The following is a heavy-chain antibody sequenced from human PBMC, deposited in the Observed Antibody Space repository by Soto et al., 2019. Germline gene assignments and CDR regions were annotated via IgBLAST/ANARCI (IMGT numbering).Heavy chain of an antibody. V-gene: IGHV3-53*01. J-gene: IGHJ5*02. CDR1: GFTVSSNY. CDR2: IYSGGST. CDR3: ARDRGWTTGGFDP. Sequence: EVQLVESGGGLIQPGGSLRLSCAASGFTVSSNYMSWVRQAPGKGLEWVSIIYSGGSTYYADSVKGRFTISRDNSKNTWYLQMNSRRAGETAVNYGARDRGWTTGGFDPGGREPWSPSPQ. D-gene: IGHD3-10*01.